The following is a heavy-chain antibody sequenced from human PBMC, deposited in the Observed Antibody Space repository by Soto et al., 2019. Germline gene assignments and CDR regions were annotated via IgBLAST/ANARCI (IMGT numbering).Heavy chain of an antibody. CDR3: AKARADYYDSNGYYPFDY. CDR2: ISGSGGST. D-gene: IGHD3-22*01. V-gene: IGHV3-23*01. Sequence: EVQLLESGGGLVQPGGSLRLSCAASGFTFSSYAMSWVRQAPGKGLEWVSAISGSGGSTYYADSVKGRFTISRDNSKNTLYLQMNSLRAEDTAVYYCAKARADYYDSNGYYPFDYWGQGTLVTVSS. J-gene: IGHJ4*02. CDR1: GFTFSSYA.